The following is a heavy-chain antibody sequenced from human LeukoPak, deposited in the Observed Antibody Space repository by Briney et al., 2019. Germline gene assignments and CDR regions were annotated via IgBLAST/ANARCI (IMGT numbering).Heavy chain of an antibody. CDR1: GFTVSSNY. Sequence: GGSLRLSCAASGFTVSSNYMSWVRQAPGKGLEWVAVIWYDGSNKYYADSVKGRFTISRDNSKNTLYLQMNSLRAEDTAVYYCAKGAAAGKYYFDYWGQGTLVTVSS. V-gene: IGHV3-33*06. CDR2: IWYDGSNK. CDR3: AKGAAAGKYYFDY. D-gene: IGHD6-13*01. J-gene: IGHJ4*02.